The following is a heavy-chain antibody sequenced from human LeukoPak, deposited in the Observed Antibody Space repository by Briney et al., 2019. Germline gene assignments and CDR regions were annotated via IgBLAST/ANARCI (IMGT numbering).Heavy chain of an antibody. Sequence: GASVKVSCKASGYSFSTSHVSWVRQAPGQGLEWMGWISAFTDNRNYAQKFQDRVLMTTDTSTDTAYMELRSLRSDDTAVYYCARGYNGWLDWGQGTLVTVSS. D-gene: IGHD1-14*01. CDR2: ISAFTDNR. CDR3: ARGYNGWLD. V-gene: IGHV1-18*01. J-gene: IGHJ4*02. CDR1: GYSFSTSH.